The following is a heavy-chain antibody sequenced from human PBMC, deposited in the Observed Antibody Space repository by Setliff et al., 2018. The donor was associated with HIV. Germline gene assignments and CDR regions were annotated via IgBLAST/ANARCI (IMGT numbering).Heavy chain of an antibody. J-gene: IGHJ6*03. CDR1: GFTFSSYW. CDR2: IKQDGSEK. D-gene: IGHD5-12*01. V-gene: IGHV3-7*03. CDR3: ARDVEVATIAYYYYYMDV. Sequence: GSLRLSCAASGFTFSSYWMSWVRQAPGKGLEWVANIKQDGSEKYYVDSVKGRFTISRDNAKNSLYLQMNSLRAEDTAVYYCARDVEVATIAYYYYYMDVWGKGTTVTVSS.